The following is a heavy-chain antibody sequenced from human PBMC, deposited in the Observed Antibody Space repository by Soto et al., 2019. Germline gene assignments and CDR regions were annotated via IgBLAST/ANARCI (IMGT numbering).Heavy chain of an antibody. CDR1: NDSINSYY. D-gene: IGHD1-1*01. J-gene: IGHJ6*02. V-gene: IGHV4-59*01. CDR3: ARKRETTASPTDFSYCGLDG. CDR2: IHYSGNT. Sequence: SETLSLTCNVSNDSINSYYWTWIRQSPGKGLEWIGYIHYSGNTNYNPSLKSRVTISIDKSKKFFSLKLTSVTAADTAMYFCARKRETTASPTDFSYCGLDGLGRGNTVTV.